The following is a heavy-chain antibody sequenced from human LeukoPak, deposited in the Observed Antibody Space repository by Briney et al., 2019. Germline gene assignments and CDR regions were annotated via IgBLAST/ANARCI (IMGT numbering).Heavy chain of an antibody. CDR2: IYTSGST. V-gene: IGHV4-4*07. J-gene: IGHJ5*02. D-gene: IGHD3-10*01. CDR1: GGSISSYY. CDR3: ARDYYGSGSLKRLNWFDP. Sequence: PSETLSLTCTVSGGSISSYYWSWIRQPAGKGLEWIGRIYTSGSTNYNPSLKSRVTMSVDTSKNQFSLKLSSVTAADTAVYYCARDYYGSGSLKRLNWFDPWAREPWSPSPQ.